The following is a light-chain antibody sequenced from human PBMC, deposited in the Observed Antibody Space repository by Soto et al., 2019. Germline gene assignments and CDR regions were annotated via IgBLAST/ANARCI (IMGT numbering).Light chain of an antibody. J-gene: IGKJ4*01. CDR1: QSISNY. CDR3: QQSYGTPLT. V-gene: IGKV1-39*01. CDR2: AAS. Sequence: DIEMTQSPSSLSASVGDRVTITCRASQSISNYLNWYQHKPGKVPKLLIYAASSLQSGVPTRFSGSGSGTDFTLTISSLQLEDFATYYCQQSYGTPLTFGGGTKVEIK.